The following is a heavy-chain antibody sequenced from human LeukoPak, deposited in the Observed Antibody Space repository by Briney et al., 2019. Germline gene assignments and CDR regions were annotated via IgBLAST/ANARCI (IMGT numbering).Heavy chain of an antibody. V-gene: IGHV1-2*02. CDR1: GYTFTGYY. D-gene: IGHD3-3*01. Sequence: ASVKVSCKASGYTFTGYYMHWVRQAPGQGLEWLGWINPITGDTKYAQKFQGSVTMTRDTSISTVYMELSGLTSDDTAIYYCARYFAVPDGGGFDYWGQGTLVTVSS. CDR2: INPITGDT. CDR3: ARYFAVPDGGGFDY. J-gene: IGHJ4*02.